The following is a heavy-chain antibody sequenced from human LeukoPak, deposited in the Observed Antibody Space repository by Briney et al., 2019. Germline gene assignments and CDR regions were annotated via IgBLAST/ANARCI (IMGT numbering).Heavy chain of an antibody. Sequence: PGGSLRLSCAASGFTFSSYGMHWVRQAPGKGLEWVAVISYDGSNKYYADSVKGRFTISRDNSKNTLYLQMNSLRAEDTAVYYCAKDPPYSTVILYYYYYMDVWGKGTTVTVSS. CDR2: ISYDGSNK. D-gene: IGHD4-17*01. J-gene: IGHJ6*03. CDR1: GFTFSSYG. V-gene: IGHV3-30*18. CDR3: AKDPPYSTVILYYYYYMDV.